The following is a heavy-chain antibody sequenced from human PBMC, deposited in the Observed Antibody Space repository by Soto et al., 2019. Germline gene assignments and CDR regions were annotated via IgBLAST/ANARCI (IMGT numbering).Heavy chain of an antibody. D-gene: IGHD1-26*01. Sequence: ASVKISCKASGYNFTSYGISWVRQAPGQGLEWMGWISAYNGNTNYAQKLQGRVTMTTDTSTSTAYMELRSLRSDDTAVYYCARVTPYSGSYYHYYWGQGTLVTVSS. CDR2: ISAYNGNT. CDR1: GYNFTSYG. J-gene: IGHJ4*02. V-gene: IGHV1-18*04. CDR3: ARVTPYSGSYYHYY.